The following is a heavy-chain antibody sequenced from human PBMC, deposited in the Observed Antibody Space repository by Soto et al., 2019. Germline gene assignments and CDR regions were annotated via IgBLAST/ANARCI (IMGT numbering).Heavy chain of an antibody. CDR1: GFTFTTYG. D-gene: IGHD6-13*01. Sequence: GGSLRLSCAASGFTFTTYGMHWVRQAPGKGLEWVGIISYDGSQKYYADSVKGRFTISRDNSKNTLCLQMNSLRAEDTAVYYCAGRGSSWYRETYYYYGMDVWGQGTTVTVSS. V-gene: IGHV3-30*03. CDR3: AGRGSSWYRETYYYYGMDV. CDR2: ISYDGSQK. J-gene: IGHJ6*02.